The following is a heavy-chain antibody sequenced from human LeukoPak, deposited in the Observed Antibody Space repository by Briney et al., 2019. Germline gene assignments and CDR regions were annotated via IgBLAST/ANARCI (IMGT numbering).Heavy chain of an antibody. J-gene: IGHJ4*02. CDR3: ASFRRTYYYDSSEI. V-gene: IGHV1-2*02. D-gene: IGHD3-22*01. CDR2: INPNSGGT. Sequence: SVTVSCKASGYTFTGYYLHWVRQAPAQGLEGMGWINPNSGGTNYAQKFQGRVTMARDTSISTAYMELSRLRSDDTAVYYCASFRRTYYYDSSEIWGQGTLVTVSS. CDR1: GYTFTGYY.